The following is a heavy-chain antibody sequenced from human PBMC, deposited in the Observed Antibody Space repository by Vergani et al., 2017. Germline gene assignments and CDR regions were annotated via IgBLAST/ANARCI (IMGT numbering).Heavy chain of an antibody. CDR1: GFTFSSYS. CDR2: IYYSGST. Sequence: VQLVESGGGLVQPGGSLRLSCAASGFTFSSYSMNWVRQAPGKGLEWIGSIYYSGSTYYNPSLKSRVTISVDTSKNQFSLMLSSVTAADTAVYYCASSTLTSNWNHDGVVYWGQGTLVTVSS. CDR3: ASSTLTSNWNHDGVVY. J-gene: IGHJ4*02. V-gene: IGHV4-38-2*01. D-gene: IGHD1-14*01.